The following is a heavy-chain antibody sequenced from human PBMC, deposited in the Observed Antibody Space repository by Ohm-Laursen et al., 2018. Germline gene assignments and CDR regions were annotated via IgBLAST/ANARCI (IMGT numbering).Heavy chain of an antibody. CDR3: AKEVFTNSSWYYFNY. CDR2: ISYDGSNK. J-gene: IGHJ4*02. V-gene: IGHV3-30*18. Sequence: SLRLSCAASGFTFSSYGMHWVRQAPGKGLEWVAVISYDGSNKYYADSVKGRFTISRDNSKNTLYLQMNSLRAEDTAVYYCAKEVFTNSSWYYFNYWGQGTLVTVSS. D-gene: IGHD6-13*01. CDR1: GFTFSSYG.